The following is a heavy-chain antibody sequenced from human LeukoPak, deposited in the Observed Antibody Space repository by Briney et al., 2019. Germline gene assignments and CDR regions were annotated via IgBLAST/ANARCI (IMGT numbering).Heavy chain of an antibody. Sequence: GSLRLSCEAPGFTLSSYAIHWVRQAPGKGLEWVAVISYDGSNKYYTDSVKGRFTISRDDSKNTLYLQMNSLKAEDTAVYYCAKDMESAYDCSGYYSPFDSWAQGILVTVSS. CDR3: AKDMESAYDCSGYYSPFDS. CDR2: ISYDGSNK. CDR1: GFTLSSYA. V-gene: IGHV3-30*04. J-gene: IGHJ4*02. D-gene: IGHD3-22*01.